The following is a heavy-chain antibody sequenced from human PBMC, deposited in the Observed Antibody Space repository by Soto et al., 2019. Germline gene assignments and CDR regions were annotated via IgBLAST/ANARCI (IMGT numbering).Heavy chain of an antibody. V-gene: IGHV1-18*01. CDR3: AREGGLPNYYKGLDV. D-gene: IGHD2-21*01. Sequence: ASVTVSCKASVYTFTTYGISWVRQEPGQGLEWMGWISGYNGHTKYAQKFQGRVTMTTDTSTSTVYMDLRSRRSDDTAVYYCAREGGLPNYYKGLDVGGQGTRVTFSS. J-gene: IGHJ6*02. CDR2: ISGYNGHT. CDR1: VYTFTTYG.